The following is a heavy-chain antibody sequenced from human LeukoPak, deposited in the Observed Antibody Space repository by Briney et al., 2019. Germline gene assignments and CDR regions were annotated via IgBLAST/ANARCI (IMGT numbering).Heavy chain of an antibody. CDR1: GFSFSAYS. V-gene: IGHV3-21*01. J-gene: IGHJ4*02. CDR3: ARVYSGYHSFYDY. D-gene: IGHD3-22*01. CDR2: ISSGSKYI. Sequence: GGPLRPSCTASGFSFSAYSMNWVRQAPGKGLEWVSTISSGSKYIDYADSVKGRFTVSRDNARNSLYLQMNSPRAEDTAVYFCARVYSGYHSFYDYWGQGTLVTVS.